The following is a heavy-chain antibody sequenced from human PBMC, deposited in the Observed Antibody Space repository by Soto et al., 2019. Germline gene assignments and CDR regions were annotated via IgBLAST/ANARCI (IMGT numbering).Heavy chain of an antibody. CDR2: IIHDGSVT. CDR1: GFTFSTYW. Sequence: EVQLVESGGALVQPGGSLRLSCAASGFTFSTYWMDWVRQAPGKGLVWVSRIIHDGSVTFYADSVKGRFTISRDNAKNTLYLQLNSLRVEDTAVYYCVRGGSAYSYGYADSWGPGTLVTVSS. J-gene: IGHJ4*02. V-gene: IGHV3-74*01. D-gene: IGHD5-18*01. CDR3: VRGGSAYSYGYADS.